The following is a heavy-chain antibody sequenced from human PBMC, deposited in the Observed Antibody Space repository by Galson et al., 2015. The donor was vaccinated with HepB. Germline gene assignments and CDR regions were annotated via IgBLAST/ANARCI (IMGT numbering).Heavy chain of an antibody. CDR1: GSSLSDLS. CDR3: STVFASDPYLRDYNWFDP. J-gene: IGHJ5*02. V-gene: IGHV1-24*01. D-gene: IGHD3-10*01. Sequence: SVKVSCKVSGSSLSDLSIHWVRQAPGKGLEWMGSLDLANSRTVYAQKFQGRVTMTGDTSTDTAYMELSSLRFDDTAVYYCSTVFASDPYLRDYNWFDPWGPGTLVTVSS. CDR2: LDLANSRT.